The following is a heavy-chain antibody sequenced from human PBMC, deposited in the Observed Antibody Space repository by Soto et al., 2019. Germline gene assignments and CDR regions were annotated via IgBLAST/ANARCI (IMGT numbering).Heavy chain of an antibody. D-gene: IGHD2-2*02. V-gene: IGHV1-18*01. J-gene: IGHJ6*02. CDR2: ISAYNGNT. Sequence: ASVKVSCKASGYTFTSYGISWVRQAPGQGLEWMGWISAYNGNTNYAQKLQGRVTITTDTSTSTAYMELRSLRSDDTAVYYCARDYFNVVPATITYYYSYSGIDLWGQGTTVTVSS. CDR3: ARDYFNVVPATITYYYSYSGIDL. CDR1: GYTFTSYG.